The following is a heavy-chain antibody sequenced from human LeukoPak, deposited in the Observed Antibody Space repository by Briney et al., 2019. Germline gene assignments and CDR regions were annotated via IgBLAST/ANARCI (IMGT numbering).Heavy chain of an antibody. D-gene: IGHD3-22*01. V-gene: IGHV4-34*01. J-gene: IGHJ4*02. CDR3: ARGVFYYDSSGYYRSLFDY. CDR1: GGSFSGYF. CDR2: INHSGST. Sequence: SETLSLTCAVYGGSFSGYFWSWIRQPPGKGLEWIGEINHSGSTNYNPSLKSRVTISVDTSKNQFSLKLSSVTAADTAVYYCARGVFYYDSSGYYRSLFDYWGQGTLVTVSS.